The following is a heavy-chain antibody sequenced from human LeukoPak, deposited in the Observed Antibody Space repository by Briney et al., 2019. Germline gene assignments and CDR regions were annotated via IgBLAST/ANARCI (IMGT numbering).Heavy chain of an antibody. CDR2: ISWNSGYI. V-gene: IGHV3-9*01. CDR3: AKVKWDSSGYFDY. D-gene: IGHD3-22*01. J-gene: IGHJ4*02. CDR1: GFTFDDYA. Sequence: GGSLRLSCAASGFTFDDYAMYWVRQAPGKGLEWVSGISWNSGYIGYADSVKGRFATSRDNAKNSLYLQMNSLRAEDTALYYCAKVKWDSSGYFDYWGQGTLVTVSS.